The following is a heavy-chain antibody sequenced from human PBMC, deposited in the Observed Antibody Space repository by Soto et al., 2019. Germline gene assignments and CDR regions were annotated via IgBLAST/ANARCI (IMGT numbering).Heavy chain of an antibody. D-gene: IGHD3-16*02. CDR2: IYSGGST. CDR3: ARPHSLSYPYGMDV. CDR1: GFTVSSNF. J-gene: IGHJ6*02. Sequence: EVQLVESGGGLVQPGGSLRLSCAASGFTVSSNFMSWVRQAPGKGLEWVSVIYSGGSTYYADSVKGRFTISRDNSKNTLYLQMNSLRAEDTAVYYCARPHSLSYPYGMDVWGQGTTVTVSS. V-gene: IGHV3-66*04.